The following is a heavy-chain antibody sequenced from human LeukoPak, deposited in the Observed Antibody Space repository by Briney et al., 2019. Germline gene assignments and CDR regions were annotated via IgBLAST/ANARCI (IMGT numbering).Heavy chain of an antibody. CDR3: ARGGAMVRGVGYYYYMDV. D-gene: IGHD3-10*01. Sequence: GGSLRLSCAASGFTFDDYGMSWVRQAPGKGLEWVSGINWNGGSTGYADSVKGRFTISRDNAKNSLYLQMNSLRAEDTAVYYCARGGAMVRGVGYYYYMDVWGKGTTVTISS. CDR1: GFTFDDYG. J-gene: IGHJ6*03. CDR2: INWNGGST. V-gene: IGHV3-20*04.